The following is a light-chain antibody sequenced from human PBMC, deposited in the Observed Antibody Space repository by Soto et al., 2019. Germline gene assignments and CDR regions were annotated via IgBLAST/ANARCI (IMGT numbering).Light chain of an antibody. CDR1: QSVRSSY. CDR2: GTS. V-gene: IGKV3-20*01. J-gene: IGKJ3*01. Sequence: EMVLTQSPGTLSLSPGERATLACRASQSVRSSYLAWYQQKPRQAPRLLLYGTSTRATGIPDRFSGSGSGTDFTLTISRLEPEDFAVYYCQQYGNSPRFTFGPGTKVDIK. CDR3: QQYGNSPRFT.